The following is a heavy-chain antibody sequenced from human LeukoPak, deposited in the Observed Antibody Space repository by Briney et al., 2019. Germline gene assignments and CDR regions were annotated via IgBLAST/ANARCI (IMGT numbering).Heavy chain of an antibody. V-gene: IGHV4-61*01. CDR2: IHYTGTT. CDR1: GGSLRSGSYY. D-gene: IGHD4-17*01. J-gene: IGHJ3*02. Sequence: SETLSLTCTVSGGSLRSGSYYWSWIRQPPGKGLEWSGYIHYTGTTNNSPSLKSRVTISIDTSKNQFSLKLTSVTAADTAVYYCARDRDYGDSGRAFDIWGHGTMVTVAS. CDR3: ARDRDYGDSGRAFDI.